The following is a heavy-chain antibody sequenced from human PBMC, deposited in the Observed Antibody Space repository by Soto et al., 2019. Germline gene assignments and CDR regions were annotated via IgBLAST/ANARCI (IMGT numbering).Heavy chain of an antibody. V-gene: IGHV4-30-2*06. Sequence: PSETLSVTCSVCGIGLTHGGYSCSWILQSPEKGLEWPGYIGHLETTYYNTSFESRLSLSIDRTRTQFSLSLSYMTAADKAVYYCARGGGYESFDFWGQGMQVSVS. CDR2: IGHLETT. J-gene: IGHJ4*02. CDR3: ARGGGYESFDF. D-gene: IGHD2-15*01. CDR1: GIGLTHGGYS.